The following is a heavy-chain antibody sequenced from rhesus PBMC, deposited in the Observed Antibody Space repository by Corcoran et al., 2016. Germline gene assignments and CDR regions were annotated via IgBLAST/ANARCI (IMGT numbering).Heavy chain of an antibody. CDR3: ARDRTVGYFDL. J-gene: IGHJ2*01. Sequence: QVQLQESGPGVVKPSETLSLTCAVSGGSISSGYDWSWIRQPPGKGLEWIGYIYGSSGSTNYNPSLKNRVPISKDASKNQFSLKLSSVTAADTAVYYCARDRTVGYFDLWGPGTPITISS. CDR1: GGSISSGYD. D-gene: IGHD3-9*01. CDR2: IYGSSGST. V-gene: IGHV4-76*01.